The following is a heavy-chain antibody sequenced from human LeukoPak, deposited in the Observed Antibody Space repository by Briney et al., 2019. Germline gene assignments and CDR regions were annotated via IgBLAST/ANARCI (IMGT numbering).Heavy chain of an antibody. J-gene: IGHJ4*02. D-gene: IGHD2-2*03. V-gene: IGHV3-7*01. CDR2: IKQDGSEK. CDR3: AKVGAGLDIVVVPAVFDY. CDR1: GFTFSSYW. Sequence: GGSLRLSCAASGFTFSSYWMNWVRQAPGMGLEWVAKIKQDGSEKYYVDSVKGRFTISRDNSKNTLYLQMNSLRAEDTAVYYCAKVGAGLDIVVVPAVFDYWGQGTLVTVSS.